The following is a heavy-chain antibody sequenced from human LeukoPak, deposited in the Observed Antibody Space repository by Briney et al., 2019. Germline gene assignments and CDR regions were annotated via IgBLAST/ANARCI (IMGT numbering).Heavy chain of an antibody. CDR1: GYTFTSYA. CDR3: ARYGGIFYREYYFDY. D-gene: IGHD3-3*01. CDR2: INAGNGNT. J-gene: IGHJ4*02. V-gene: IGHV1-3*01. Sequence: ASVKVSCKASGYTFTSYAMHWVRQAPGQRLEWMGWINAGNGNTKYSQKFQGRVTITRDTSASTAYMELSSLRSEDTAVYYCARYGGIFYREYYFDYWGQGTLVTVSS.